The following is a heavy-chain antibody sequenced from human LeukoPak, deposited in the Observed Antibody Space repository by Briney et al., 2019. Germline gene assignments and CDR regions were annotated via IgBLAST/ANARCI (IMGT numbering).Heavy chain of an antibody. D-gene: IGHD1-26*01. Sequence: SETLSLTCTVSGGSISSHYWSWIRQPPGKGLEWIGYIYYIGSTNYNPSLKSRVTISVDTSKNQFSLRLSSVTAADTAVYYCASGGRWDYYYYYMDVWGKGITVTVSS. CDR1: GGSISSHY. CDR2: IYYIGST. J-gene: IGHJ6*03. CDR3: ASGGRWDYYYYYMDV. V-gene: IGHV4-59*11.